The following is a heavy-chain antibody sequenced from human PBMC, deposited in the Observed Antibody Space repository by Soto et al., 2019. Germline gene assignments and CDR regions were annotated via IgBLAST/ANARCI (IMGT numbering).Heavy chain of an antibody. Sequence: SGGSLRLSCAASGFTFSSYEMNWVRQAPGKGLEWVSYISSSGSTIYYADSVKGRFTISRDNAKNSLYLQMNSLRAEDTAVYYCARGSAVSRRSFDYWGQGTLVTVSS. D-gene: IGHD2-2*01. J-gene: IGHJ4*02. CDR3: ARGSAVSRRSFDY. V-gene: IGHV3-48*03. CDR2: ISSSGSTI. CDR1: GFTFSSYE.